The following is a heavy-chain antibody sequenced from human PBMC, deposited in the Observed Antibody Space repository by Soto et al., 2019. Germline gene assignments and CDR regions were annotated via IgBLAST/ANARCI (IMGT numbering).Heavy chain of an antibody. CDR3: ARKQAGYFSGIDY. Sequence: PSETLSLTCAVYGGSFSGYYWSWIRQPPGKGLEWIGEINHSGSTNYNPSLKSRVTISVDTSKNQFSLKLSSVTAADTAVYYCARKQAGYFSGIDYWGQGTLVTVSS. V-gene: IGHV4-34*01. J-gene: IGHJ4*02. D-gene: IGHD2-15*01. CDR1: GGSFSGYY. CDR2: INHSGST.